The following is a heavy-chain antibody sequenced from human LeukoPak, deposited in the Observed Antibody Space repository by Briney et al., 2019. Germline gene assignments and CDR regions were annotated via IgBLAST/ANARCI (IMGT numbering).Heavy chain of an antibody. Sequence: GGSLRLSCAASGFTFSSYAMSWVRQAPGKGLEWVSAISGSGGSTYYADSVKGRFTISRDNSKNTLYLQMNSLRAEDTAVYYCAKDRRSWYPRYYYYMDVWGKGTTVTVS. CDR2: ISGSGGST. CDR1: GFTFSSYA. D-gene: IGHD6-13*01. CDR3: AKDRRSWYPRYYYYMDV. J-gene: IGHJ6*03. V-gene: IGHV3-23*01.